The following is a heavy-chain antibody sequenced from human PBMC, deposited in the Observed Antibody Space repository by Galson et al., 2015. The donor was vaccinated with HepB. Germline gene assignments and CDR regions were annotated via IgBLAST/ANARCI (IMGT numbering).Heavy chain of an antibody. J-gene: IGHJ4*02. D-gene: IGHD6-13*01. CDR1: GFTFTSSA. V-gene: IGHV1-58*01. Sequence: SVKVSCKASGFTFTSSAVQWVRQARGQRLEWIGWIVVGSGNTNYAQKFQERVTITRDMSTSTAYMELSSLRSEDTAVYYCAAEGIAAAGTSFDYWGQGTLVTVSS. CDR2: IVVGSGNT. CDR3: AAEGIAAAGTSFDY.